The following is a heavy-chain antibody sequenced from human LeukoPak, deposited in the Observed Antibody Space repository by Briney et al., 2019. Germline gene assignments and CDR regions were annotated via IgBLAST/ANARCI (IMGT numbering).Heavy chain of an antibody. CDR2: IYYSGST. J-gene: IGHJ5*02. CDR1: GGSISSYY. V-gene: IGHV4-59*08. D-gene: IGHD2-2*01. CDR3: ALSNADWFDP. Sequence: SETLSLTCTVSGGSISSYYWSWIRQPPGKGLEWIGYIYYSGSTYYNPSLKSRVTISVDTSKNQFSLKLSSVTAADTAVYYCALSNADWFDPWGQGTLVTVSS.